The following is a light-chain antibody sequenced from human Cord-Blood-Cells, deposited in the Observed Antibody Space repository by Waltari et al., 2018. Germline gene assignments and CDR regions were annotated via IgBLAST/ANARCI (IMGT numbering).Light chain of an antibody. CDR2: DVS. CDR1: SSDVGGYNY. Sequence: QSALTQPRSVSGSPGQSVTISCTGTSSDVGGYNYVSWYQQHPGKAPKLMIYDVSKRPSGVPDRSSGSKSGNTASLTISGLQAEDEADYYCCAYAGSYTYVFGTGTKVIVL. V-gene: IGLV2-11*01. J-gene: IGLJ1*01. CDR3: CAYAGSYTYV.